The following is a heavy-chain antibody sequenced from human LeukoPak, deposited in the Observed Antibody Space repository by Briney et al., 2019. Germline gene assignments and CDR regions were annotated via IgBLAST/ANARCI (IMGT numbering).Heavy chain of an antibody. Sequence: PGGSLRLSCAASGFTFSSYGMSWVRQAPGKGLEWVSAISGSGGSTYYADSVKGRFTISRDNSKNTLYLQMNSLRAEDTAVYYCAKVRVDLWELLQFSWFDPWGQGTLVTVSS. J-gene: IGHJ5*02. CDR2: ISGSGGST. D-gene: IGHD1-26*01. V-gene: IGHV3-23*01. CDR1: GFTFSSYG. CDR3: AKVRVDLWELLQFSWFDP.